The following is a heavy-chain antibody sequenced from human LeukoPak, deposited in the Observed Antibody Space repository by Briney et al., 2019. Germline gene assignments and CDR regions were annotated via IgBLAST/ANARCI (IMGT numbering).Heavy chain of an antibody. D-gene: IGHD1-26*01. CDR1: GFTFSSYG. V-gene: IGHV3-30*18. J-gene: IGHJ4*02. Sequence: GGSLRLSCAASGFTFSSYGMHWVRQAPGKGLEWVAVISYDGSNKYYADSVKGRFTISRDNSKNTLYLQMNSLRAEDTAVYYFAKAPRPWVGGATGSRYYFDYWGQGTLVTVSS. CDR2: ISYDGSNK. CDR3: AKAPRPWVGGATGSRYYFDY.